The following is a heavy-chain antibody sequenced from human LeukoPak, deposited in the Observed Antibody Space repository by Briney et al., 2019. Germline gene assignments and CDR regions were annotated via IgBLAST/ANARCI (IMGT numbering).Heavy chain of an antibody. CDR3: ARGGYSYVFDY. V-gene: IGHV4-59*12. D-gene: IGHD5-18*01. CDR1: GGSISSYY. Sequence: SETLSLTCTVSGGSISSYYWSWIRQPPGKGLEWIGYIYYSGSTNYNPSLKSRVTISVDTSKNQFSLKLSSVTAADTAVYYCARGGYSYVFDYWGQGTLVTVSS. CDR2: IYYSGST. J-gene: IGHJ4*02.